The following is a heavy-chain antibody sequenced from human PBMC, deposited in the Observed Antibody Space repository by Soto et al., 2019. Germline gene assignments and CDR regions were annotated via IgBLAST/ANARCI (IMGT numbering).Heavy chain of an antibody. Sequence: QEHLVESGGGVVQAGTSLRLSCAASGFRFSSYGMHWVRQAPGKGLEWVAFVSSDGNNKYYADSVKGRSTISRDNSKSTMFLQVDSLRVDDTAIYYCAKDRVIQLLPIWPDPWGQGTLVTVSS. CDR3: AKDRVIQLLPIWPDP. D-gene: IGHD2-2*01. V-gene: IGHV3-30*18. J-gene: IGHJ5*02. CDR1: GFRFSSYG. CDR2: VSSDGNNK.